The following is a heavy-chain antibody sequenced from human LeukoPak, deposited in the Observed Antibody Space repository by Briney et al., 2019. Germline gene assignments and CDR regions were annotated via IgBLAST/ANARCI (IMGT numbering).Heavy chain of an antibody. CDR2: ITGGGDDT. V-gene: IGHV3-23*01. CDR3: AKRVRLSSNYYMDV. J-gene: IGHJ6*03. Sequence: GGSLRLSCAASGFMFNNYAMSWVRQAPGKDPEWVSTITGGGDDTYSADSVKGRFTISRDNSKNTLSLQMHSLRVEDTAVYYCAKRVRLSSNYYMDVWGKGTTVTVSS. CDR1: GFMFNNYA. D-gene: IGHD5/OR15-5a*01.